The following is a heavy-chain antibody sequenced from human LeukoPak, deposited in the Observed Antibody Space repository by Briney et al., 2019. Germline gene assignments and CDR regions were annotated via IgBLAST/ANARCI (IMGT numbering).Heavy chain of an antibody. V-gene: IGHV4-39*01. CDR1: GGSISSSSYS. J-gene: IGHJ4*02. Sequence: KPSETLSLTCTVSGGSISSSSYSWGWIRQPPGKGLEWIGSIYYSGSTYYNPSLKSRVTISVDTSKNQFSLKLSSVTAADTAVYYCARQPPYGSGNERWGQGTLVTVSS. CDR3: ARQPPYGSGNER. CDR2: IYYSGST. D-gene: IGHD3-10*01.